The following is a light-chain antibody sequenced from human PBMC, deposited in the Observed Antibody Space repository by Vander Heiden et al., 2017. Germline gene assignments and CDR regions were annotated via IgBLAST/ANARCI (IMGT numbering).Light chain of an antibody. J-gene: IGLJ1*01. CDR1: SSDVGGYNY. V-gene: IGLV2-14*03. Sequence: QSALTQPASVSGSPGQSITISCTGTSSDVGGYNYVSWYQQHPGKAPKLMVFDVSNRPSGVSNRFSGSKSGDTASLTISGLQADDEADYYCSSYRSSSSTPYVFGTGTKVTVL. CDR2: DVS. CDR3: SSYRSSSSTPYV.